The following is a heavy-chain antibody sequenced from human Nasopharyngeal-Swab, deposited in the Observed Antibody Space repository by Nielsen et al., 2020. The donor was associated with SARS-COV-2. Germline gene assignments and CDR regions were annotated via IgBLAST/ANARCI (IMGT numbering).Heavy chain of an antibody. V-gene: IGHV3-30*18. CDR3: AKDVHGDYGGIDY. Sequence: GESPKISCAASGFTFSSSGMDWVRQAPGKGLEWVAVISYDGSNEYYGDSVKGRFTISRDNSKNTLYLQMNSLRVDDTAVYYCAKDVHGDYGGIDYWGQGILVTVSS. D-gene: IGHD4-17*01. J-gene: IGHJ4*02. CDR2: ISYDGSNE. CDR1: GFTFSSSG.